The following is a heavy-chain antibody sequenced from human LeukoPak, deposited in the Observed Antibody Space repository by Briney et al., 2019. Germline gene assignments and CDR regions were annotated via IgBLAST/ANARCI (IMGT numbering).Heavy chain of an antibody. J-gene: IGHJ5*02. CDR1: GFTFSSYS. CDR3: ARGIYDFWSGXXXXXXDX. Sequence: PGGSLRLSCAASGFTFSSYSMNWVRQAPGKGLEWVSSISSSSSYIYYADSVKGRFTISRDNAKNSLYLQMNSLRAEDTAVYYCARGIYDFWSGXXXXXXDXWGQXXLVTVSS. D-gene: IGHD3-3*01. CDR2: ISSSSSYI. V-gene: IGHV3-21*01.